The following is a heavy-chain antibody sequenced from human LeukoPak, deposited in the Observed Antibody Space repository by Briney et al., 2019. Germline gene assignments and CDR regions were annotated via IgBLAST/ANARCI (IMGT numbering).Heavy chain of an antibody. J-gene: IGHJ4*02. CDR2: IYYSGST. V-gene: IGHV4-39*01. D-gene: IGHD1-26*01. CDR3: ARHERSGTYFFDY. Sequence: KPSETLSLTCTASGGSISSGTYYWGWIRQPPGRGLEWIGTIYYSGSTYYNPSLKSRVTISVDTSKNQFSLKLSSVTAANTAVYYCARHERSGTYFFDYRGQGTLVTVSS. CDR1: GGSISSGTYY.